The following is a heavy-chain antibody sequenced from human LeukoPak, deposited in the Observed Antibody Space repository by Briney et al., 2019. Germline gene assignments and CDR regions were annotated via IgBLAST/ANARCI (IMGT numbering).Heavy chain of an antibody. CDR1: GFTFSSYG. Sequence: GGSLRLSCAASGFTFSSYGMSWVRQAPGKGLEWVSAISGSGGSTYYADSLKGRFTISTDNSKNTLYLQMNSLTAEHTAVYYFAKSHRGLYLYYFDYWGQGTLVTLPS. CDR2: ISGSGGST. J-gene: IGHJ4*02. CDR3: AKSHRGLYLYYFDY. V-gene: IGHV3-23*01. D-gene: IGHD2-8*01.